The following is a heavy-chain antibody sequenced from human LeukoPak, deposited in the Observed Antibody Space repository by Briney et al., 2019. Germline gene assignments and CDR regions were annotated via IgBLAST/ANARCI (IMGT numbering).Heavy chain of an antibody. CDR1: GYTFTSYG. D-gene: IGHD4-17*01. CDR3: TRDLKNDYGDYGDY. Sequence: ASVKVSCKASGYTFTSYGISWVRQAPGQGLEWMGWISAYNGNTNYAQNLQGRVTMTTDTSTSTAYMELRSLRSDDTAVYYCTRDLKNDYGDYGDYWGQGTLVTVSS. V-gene: IGHV1-18*01. J-gene: IGHJ4*02. CDR2: ISAYNGNT.